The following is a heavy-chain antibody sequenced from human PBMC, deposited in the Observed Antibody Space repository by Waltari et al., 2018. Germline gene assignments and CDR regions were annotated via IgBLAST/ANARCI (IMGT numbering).Heavy chain of an antibody. D-gene: IGHD3-22*01. J-gene: IGHJ3*02. CDR3: ARGSYYDSSGYYYDNAFDI. V-gene: IGHV5-51*01. Sequence: EVQLVQSGAEVKKPGESLKISCKGSGYSFTSYWIGWVRQMPGKGLEWMGVIYPGDSDTRYSPSFQGQVTISADKSISTAYLQWSSLKASDTAMYYCARGSYYDSSGYYYDNAFDIWGQGTMVTVSS. CDR1: GYSFTSYW. CDR2: IYPGDSDT.